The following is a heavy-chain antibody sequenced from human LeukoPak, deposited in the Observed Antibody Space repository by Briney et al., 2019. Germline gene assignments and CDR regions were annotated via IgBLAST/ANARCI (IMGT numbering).Heavy chain of an antibody. V-gene: IGHV3-21*01. CDR2: ISSRSTYI. J-gene: IGHJ6*04. Sequence: GGSLRLSCAASGFTFSSYSMNWVRQAPGKGLEWVSSISSRSTYIYHADSLKGRFTISRDNAKNSLFLQMNSLRAEDTAVYFCAKSTRAVMAMMDVWGKGTTVTVSS. D-gene: IGHD3-16*01. CDR1: GFTFSSYS. CDR3: AKSTRAVMAMMDV.